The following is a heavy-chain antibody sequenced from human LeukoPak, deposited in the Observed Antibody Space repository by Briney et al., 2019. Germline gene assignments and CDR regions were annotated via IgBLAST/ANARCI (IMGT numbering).Heavy chain of an antibody. J-gene: IGHJ4*02. V-gene: IGHV1-46*01. CDR2: INPSGGST. Sequence: ASVKVSCKASGYTFTSYYMHWVRQAPGQGLEWMGIINPSGGSTSYAQKFQGRVTMTRDMSTSTVYMELSSLRSEDTAVYYCARGIGDRFGLQLVIDYWGQGTLVTVSS. CDR3: ARGIGDRFGLQLVIDY. D-gene: IGHD3/OR15-3a*01. CDR1: GYTFTSYY.